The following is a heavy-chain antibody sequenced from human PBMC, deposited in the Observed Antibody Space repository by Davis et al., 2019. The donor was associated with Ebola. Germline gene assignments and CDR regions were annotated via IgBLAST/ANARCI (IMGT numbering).Heavy chain of an antibody. CDR2: IYYSGST. Sequence: MPSETLSLTCTVSGGSISSYYWSWIRQPPGKGLEWIGYIYYSGSTNYNPSLKSRVTISVDTSKNQFSLKLSSVTAADTAVYYCARGIVVVVAATPDWFDPWGQGTLVTVSS. J-gene: IGHJ5*02. CDR1: GGSISSYY. V-gene: IGHV4-59*12. D-gene: IGHD2-15*01. CDR3: ARGIVVVVAATPDWFDP.